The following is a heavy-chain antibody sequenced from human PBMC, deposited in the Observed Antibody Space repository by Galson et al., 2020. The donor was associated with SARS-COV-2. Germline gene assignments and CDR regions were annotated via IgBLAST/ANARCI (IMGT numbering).Heavy chain of an antibody. CDR3: ARDQFNQDSSGYYYRPRFLGQIDY. D-gene: IGHD3-22*01. CDR1: GFTFSSYA. Sequence: GGSLRLSCAASGFTFSSYAMHWVRQAPGKGLEWVAVISYDGSNKYYADSVKGRFTISRDNSKNTLYLQMNSLRAEDTAVYYCARDQFNQDSSGYYYRPRFLGQIDYWGQGTLVTVSS. CDR2: ISYDGSNK. J-gene: IGHJ4*02. V-gene: IGHV3-30*04.